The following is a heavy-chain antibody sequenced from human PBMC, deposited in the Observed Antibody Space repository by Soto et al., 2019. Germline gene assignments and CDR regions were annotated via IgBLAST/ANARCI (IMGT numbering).Heavy chain of an antibody. D-gene: IGHD2-15*01. J-gene: IGHJ3*02. Sequence: SETLSLTCTVSGGSISSGDYYWSWIRQPPGKGLEWIGYIYYSGSTYYNPSLKSRVTISVDTSKNQFSLKLSSVTAADTAVYYCARDGTPIVVVAATYAFDIWGQGTMVTVSS. V-gene: IGHV4-30-4*01. CDR2: IYYSGST. CDR1: GGSISSGDYY. CDR3: ARDGTPIVVVAATYAFDI.